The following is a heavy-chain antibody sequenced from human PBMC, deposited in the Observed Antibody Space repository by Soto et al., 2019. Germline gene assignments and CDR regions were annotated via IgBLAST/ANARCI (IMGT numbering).Heavy chain of an antibody. CDR3: ATQVYSSGWYRRGGLDY. J-gene: IGHJ4*02. V-gene: IGHV3-23*01. D-gene: IGHD6-19*01. CDR1: GFTFSSYA. CDR2: MRGSGGST. Sequence: EVQLLESGGGLVQPGGSLRLSCAASGFTFSSYAMSWVRQAPGKGLEWVSAMRGSGGSTYYADSVKGRFPISRDNSKNTQYLQMNSLRAEDTVVSYCATQVYSSGWYRRGGLDYWGQGTLVTVSS.